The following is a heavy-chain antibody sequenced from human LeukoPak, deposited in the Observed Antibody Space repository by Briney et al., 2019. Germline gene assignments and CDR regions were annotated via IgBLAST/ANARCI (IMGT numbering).Heavy chain of an antibody. J-gene: IGHJ4*02. CDR1: GGTFSSYA. Sequence: SVKVSCKASGGTFSSYAISWVRQALGQGLEWMGRIIPILGIANYAQKFQGRVTITADKSTSTAYMELSSLRSEDTAVYYCARTQGYCSGGSCYYHFDYWGQGTLVTVSS. CDR2: IIPILGIA. CDR3: ARTQGYCSGGSCYYHFDY. D-gene: IGHD2-15*01. V-gene: IGHV1-69*04.